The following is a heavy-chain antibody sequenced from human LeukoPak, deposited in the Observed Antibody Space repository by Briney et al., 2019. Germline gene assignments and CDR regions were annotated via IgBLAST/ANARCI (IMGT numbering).Heavy chain of an antibody. J-gene: IGHJ4*02. CDR2: LSASGAST. CDR1: GFAFSDYA. Sequence: GGSLRLSCAASGFAFSDYAMSWVRQAPGKGLEWVSALSASGASTYYADSVEGRFSISRENSKRTLYLQMNSLRAEDTAIYYCAKAGSRQLEDYWGQGTLVTISS. D-gene: IGHD1-1*01. CDR3: AKAGSRQLEDY. V-gene: IGHV3-23*01.